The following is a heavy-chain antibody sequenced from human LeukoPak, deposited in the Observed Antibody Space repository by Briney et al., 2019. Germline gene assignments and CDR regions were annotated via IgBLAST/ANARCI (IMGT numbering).Heavy chain of an antibody. J-gene: IGHJ4*02. Sequence: PGGPLRLSCAASGFTFSSYGMHWVRQAPGKGLEWVAVIWYDGSNKYYADSVKGRFTISRDNSKNTLYLQMNSLRAEDTAVYYCARGLVGATHWGQGTLVTVSS. CDR2: IWYDGSNK. V-gene: IGHV3-33*01. D-gene: IGHD1-26*01. CDR3: ARGLVGATH. CDR1: GFTFSSYG.